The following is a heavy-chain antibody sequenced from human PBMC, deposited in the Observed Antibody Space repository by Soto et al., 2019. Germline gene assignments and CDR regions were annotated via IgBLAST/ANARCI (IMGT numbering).Heavy chain of an antibody. V-gene: IGHV4-31*03. CDR3: ARGGDSSGYFYGWFDP. Sequence: PSETLSLTCTVSGGSISSGGYYWSWIRQHPGKGLEWIGYIYYSGSTYYNPSLKSRVTISVDASKNQFSLKLSSVTAADTAVYYCARGGDSSGYFYGWFDPWGQGTLVTVSS. CDR2: IYYSGST. CDR1: GGSISSGGYY. J-gene: IGHJ5*02. D-gene: IGHD3-22*01.